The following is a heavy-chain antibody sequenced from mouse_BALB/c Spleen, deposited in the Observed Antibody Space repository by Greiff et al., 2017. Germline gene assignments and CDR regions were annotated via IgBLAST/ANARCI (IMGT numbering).Heavy chain of an antibody. CDR2: IYPGDGDT. D-gene: IGHD2-4*01. CDR3: ARVDMITTGDAMDY. CDR1: GYAFSSYW. Sequence: VKLMESGAELVRPGSSVKISCKASGYAFSSYWMNWVKQRPGQGLEWIGQIYPGDGDTNYNGKFKGKATLTADKSSSTAYMQLSSLTSEDSAVYFCARVDMITTGDAMDYWGQGTSVTVSS. V-gene: IGHV1-80*01. J-gene: IGHJ4*01.